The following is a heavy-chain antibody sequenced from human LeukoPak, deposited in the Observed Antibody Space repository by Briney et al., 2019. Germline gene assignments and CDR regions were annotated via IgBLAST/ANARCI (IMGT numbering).Heavy chain of an antibody. CDR2: IGGSGVST. CDR1: GFTFSSYA. CDR3: ARGRYKETGPDR. D-gene: IGHD2-2*02. Sequence: GGSLRLSCAASGFTFSSYAMSWVRQAAGKGLEWVSDIGGSGVSTYYADSVKGLFTISRDNSKNRLYLQMNSLRAEDTAVYYCARGRYKETGPDRWGQGTLVTVSS. J-gene: IGHJ5*02. V-gene: IGHV3-23*01.